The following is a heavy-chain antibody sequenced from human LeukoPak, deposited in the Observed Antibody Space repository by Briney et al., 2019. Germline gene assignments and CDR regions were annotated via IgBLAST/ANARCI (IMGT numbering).Heavy chain of an antibody. D-gene: IGHD2-2*03. Sequence: GGSLRLSCAASGFTFDDYAMHWVRQAPGKGLEWVSGISWNSGSIGYADSVKGRFTISRDNAKNSLYLQMNSLRAEDTAVYYCARDGHGYFWRARRTYYMDVWGKGTTVTVSS. J-gene: IGHJ6*03. CDR3: ARDGHGYFWRARRTYYMDV. V-gene: IGHV3-9*01. CDR1: GFTFDDYA. CDR2: ISWNSGSI.